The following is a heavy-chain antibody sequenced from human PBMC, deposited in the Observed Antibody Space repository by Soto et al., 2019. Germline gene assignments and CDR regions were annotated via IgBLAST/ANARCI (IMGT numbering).Heavy chain of an antibody. D-gene: IGHD1-1*01. CDR2: IIPIFGTA. Sequence: GASVKVSCKASGGTFSSYAISWVRQAPGQGLEWMGGIIPIFGTANYAQKFQGRVTITADESTSTAYMELSSLRSEDTAVYYCARGLILERGEVGYKRPQYYYYYGMDVWGQGTTVTVSS. V-gene: IGHV1-69*13. J-gene: IGHJ6*02. CDR3: ARGLILERGEVGYKRPQYYYYYGMDV. CDR1: GGTFSSYA.